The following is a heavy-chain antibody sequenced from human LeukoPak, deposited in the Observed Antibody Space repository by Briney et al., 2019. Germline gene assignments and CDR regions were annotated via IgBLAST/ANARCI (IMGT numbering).Heavy chain of an antibody. J-gene: IGHJ6*03. CDR3: GQPYSGSRTYYYMDV. V-gene: IGHV3-23*01. D-gene: IGHD1-26*01. CDR2: ITAGGDST. CDR1: EFTFSNYV. Sequence: GGSLRLSCAASEFTFSNYVMTWVRQAPGKGLEWVSSITAGGDSTHYADSVKGRFTISRDNSKNTLYLQMNSLRAEDTAVYYCGQPYSGSRTYYYMDVWGNGTTVTVSS.